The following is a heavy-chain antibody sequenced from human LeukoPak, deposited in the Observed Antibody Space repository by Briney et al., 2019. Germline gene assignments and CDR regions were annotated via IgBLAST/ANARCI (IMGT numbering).Heavy chain of an antibody. CDR1: GFTFSNAW. J-gene: IGHJ4*02. D-gene: IGHD6-19*01. V-gene: IGHV3-15*01. Sequence: GGSLRLSCAASGFTFSNAWMSWVRQAPGKGLEWVGRIKSKTDGGTTDYAAPVKGRFTISRDDSKNTLYLQMNSLKTEDTAVYYCTTDPYGYIAVAGTATFDYWGQGTLATVSS. CDR3: TTDPYGYIAVAGTATFDY. CDR2: IKSKTDGGTT.